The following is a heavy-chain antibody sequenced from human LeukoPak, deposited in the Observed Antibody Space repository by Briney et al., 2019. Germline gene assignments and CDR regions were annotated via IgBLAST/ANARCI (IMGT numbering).Heavy chain of an antibody. CDR2: ITGSGSIT. J-gene: IGHJ4*02. CDR1: GFTFSSQG. CDR3: AKMQGYFDY. Sequence: QTGESLRLSCAASGFTFSSQGMSWVRQAPGKGLEWVSAITGSGSITYYSDSVKGRFTISRDNSKNTVYLQLNSLRVEDTAVYYCAKMQGYFDYWGQGTLVTVSS. V-gene: IGHV3-23*01.